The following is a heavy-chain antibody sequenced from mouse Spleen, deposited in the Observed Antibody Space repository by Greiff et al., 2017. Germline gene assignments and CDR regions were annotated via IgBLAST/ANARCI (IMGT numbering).Heavy chain of an antibody. Sequence: VQLQQPGAELVKPGASVKLSCKASGYTFTSYWMQWVKQRPGQGLEWLGEIDPSDSYTNYNQKFKGKATLNVDTSSSTAYMQLSSLTSEDSAVYYCARSLPGSLAMDYWGQGASVTGPS. V-gene: IGHV1-50*01. CDR2: IDPSDSYT. D-gene: IGHD4-1*01. CDR1: GYTFTSYW. CDR3: ARSLPGSLAMDY. J-gene: IGHJ4*01.